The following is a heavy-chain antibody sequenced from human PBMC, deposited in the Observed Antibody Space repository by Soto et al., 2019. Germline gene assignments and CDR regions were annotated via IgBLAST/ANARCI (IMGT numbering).Heavy chain of an antibody. CDR3: TRVPRSNYGMDI. V-gene: IGHV6-1*01. Sequence: SQTLSLTCAISGDGVSSNSAAWNWIRQSPSRGLEWLGRTYYRSKWYNDYAVSVKSRITINPDTSKNQFSLQLNSVTPEDTAVYYCTRVPRSNYGMDIWGQGTTVTVSS. CDR2: TYYRSKWYN. J-gene: IGHJ6*02. CDR1: GDGVSSNSAA. D-gene: IGHD3-10*01.